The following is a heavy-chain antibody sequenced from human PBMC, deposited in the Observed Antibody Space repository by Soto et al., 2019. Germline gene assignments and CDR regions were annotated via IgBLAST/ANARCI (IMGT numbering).Heavy chain of an antibody. CDR1: GGTFSNYA. V-gene: IGHV1-69*01. CDR3: ARVRGGDYQDYYHYYSMDV. D-gene: IGHD2-21*01. Sequence: QVQLVQSGAEVRKPGSSVRISCRASGGTFSNYAFSWVRQVPGQGLEWMGGVIPIFATTNHAQKFRGRVSITAVESTSTVYRELSSLRAEDTAVYYCARVRGGDYQDYYHYYSMDVCGQGTTVTVSS. CDR2: VIPIFATT. J-gene: IGHJ6*02.